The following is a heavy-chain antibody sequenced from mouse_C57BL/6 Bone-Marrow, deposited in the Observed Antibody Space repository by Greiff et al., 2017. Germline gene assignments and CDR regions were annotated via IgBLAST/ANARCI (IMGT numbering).Heavy chain of an antibody. CDR1: GYTFTSYW. D-gene: IGHD1-1*01. Sequence: QVQLQQPGAELVKPGASVKMSCKASGYTFTSYWITWVKQRPGQGLEWIGDIYPGSGSTTYNEKFNSKATLTVDTSSSTAYMQLNSMTSEESEIYYCARGYYYGSSLFAYWGQGTLVTVSA. J-gene: IGHJ3*01. CDR2: IYPGSGST. V-gene: IGHV1-55*01. CDR3: ARGYYYGSSLFAY.